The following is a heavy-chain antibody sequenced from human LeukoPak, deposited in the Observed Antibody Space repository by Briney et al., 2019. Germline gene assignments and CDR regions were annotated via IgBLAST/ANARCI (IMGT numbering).Heavy chain of an antibody. CDR3: ARVWKYYYDSSGYDT. J-gene: IGHJ5*02. D-gene: IGHD3-22*01. V-gene: IGHV4-39*07. Sequence: SETLSLTCTVSGGSISNSNYYWGWVRQPPGKGLEWIGTIYYSGNTYYTPSLKSRVTISVDTSKNQFSLKLSSVTAADTAVYYCARVWKYYYDSSGYDTWGQGTLVTVSS. CDR2: IYYSGNT. CDR1: GGSISNSNYY.